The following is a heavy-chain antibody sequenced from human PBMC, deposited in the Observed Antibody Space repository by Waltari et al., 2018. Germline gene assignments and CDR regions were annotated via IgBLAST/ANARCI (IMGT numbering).Heavy chain of an antibody. Sequence: QVQLQQWGAGLLKPSETLSLTCAVYGGSFSGYYWSWIRQPPGKGLEWIGEINHSGSTNYNPSLKGRVTISVDTSKNQFSLKLSSVTAADTAVYYCASLPGPGIAAAGTPDDYWGQGTLVTVSS. CDR3: ASLPGPGIAAAGTPDDY. J-gene: IGHJ4*02. D-gene: IGHD6-13*01. CDR1: GGSFSGYY. CDR2: INHSGST. V-gene: IGHV4-34*01.